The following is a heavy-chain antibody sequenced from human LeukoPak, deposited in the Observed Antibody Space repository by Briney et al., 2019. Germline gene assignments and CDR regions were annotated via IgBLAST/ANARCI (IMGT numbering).Heavy chain of an antibody. D-gene: IGHD3-3*01. CDR1: GGTINSNNW. CDR3: ARLLRFLEWPEPSQYF. Sequence: AGTLSLTCAVSGGTINSNNWWSWGRQPPGKGVEGIGSNYYSGSTYYIPSLKNRVTISVRTSKNQFSLKPSSVTAADTAVYYCARLLRFLEWPEPSQYFWRQGPLVPVSS. V-gene: IGHV4-4*02. J-gene: IGHJ4*02. CDR2: NYYSGST.